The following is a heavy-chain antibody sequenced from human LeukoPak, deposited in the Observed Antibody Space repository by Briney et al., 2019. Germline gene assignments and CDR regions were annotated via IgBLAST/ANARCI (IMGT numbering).Heavy chain of an antibody. CDR2: IRYDGSNK. CDR3: ANVAVAGSWGYFDY. Sequence: GGSLRLSCAASGFTFSSYGMHWVRQAPGKGLEWVAFIRYDGSNKYYADSVKGRFTISRDNSKNTLYLQMNSLRAEDTAVYYCANVAVAGSWGYFDYWGQGTLVTVSS. CDR1: GFTFSSYG. D-gene: IGHD6-19*01. J-gene: IGHJ4*02. V-gene: IGHV3-30*02.